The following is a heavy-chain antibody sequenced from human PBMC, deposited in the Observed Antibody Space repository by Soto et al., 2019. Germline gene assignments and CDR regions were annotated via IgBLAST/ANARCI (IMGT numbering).Heavy chain of an antibody. D-gene: IGHD3-10*01. J-gene: IGHJ4*02. V-gene: IGHV3-23*01. CDR3: AKGMYGSGSYNFDY. CDR2: ISGSGGSR. Sequence: GSLRLSCAASGFTLSSYAMNWARQAPGKGLEWVSAISGSGGSRYYADSVKGRFTISRDNTKNTLYLQMNSLRAEDTAVYYCAKGMYGSGSYNFDYWGQGTLVTVSS. CDR1: GFTLSSYA.